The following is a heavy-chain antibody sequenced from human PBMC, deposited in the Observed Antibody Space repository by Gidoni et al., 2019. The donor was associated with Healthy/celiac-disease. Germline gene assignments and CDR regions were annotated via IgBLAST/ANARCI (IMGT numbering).Heavy chain of an antibody. D-gene: IGHD4-17*01. V-gene: IGHV3-13*01. CDR3: ARRATVYWYFDL. CDR2: DT. J-gene: IGHJ2*01. Sequence: DTYYPGSVKGRFTISRENAKNSLYLQMNSLRAGDTAVYYCARRATVYWYFDLWGRGTLVTVSS.